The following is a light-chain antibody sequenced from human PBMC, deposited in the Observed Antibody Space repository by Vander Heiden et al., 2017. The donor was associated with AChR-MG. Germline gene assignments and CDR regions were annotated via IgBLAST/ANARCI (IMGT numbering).Light chain of an antibody. CDR3: QQDDNLPLT. V-gene: IGKV1-33*01. Sequence: DIQMTQSPSSLSASVGDRVTITCQASQDISNYLNWYQQKPGKAPKLLIYDASNLETGVPSRFSGSGSGTDLTFTISSLQPEDIATYYCQQDDNLPLTFGPGTKVDIK. J-gene: IGKJ3*01. CDR2: DAS. CDR1: QDISNY.